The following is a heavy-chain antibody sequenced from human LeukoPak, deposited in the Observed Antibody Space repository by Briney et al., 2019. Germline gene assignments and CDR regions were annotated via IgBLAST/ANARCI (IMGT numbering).Heavy chain of an antibody. CDR1: GYTFTSYG. Sequence: WASVKVSCKASGYTFTSYGISWVRQAPGQGLEWMGWISAYNGNTNYAQKLQGRVTMTTDTSTSTAYMELRSLRSDDTAVYYCARGLLWFGELSGRSNWFDPWGQGTLVTVSS. D-gene: IGHD3-10*01. J-gene: IGHJ5*02. CDR3: ARGLLWFGELSGRSNWFDP. CDR2: ISAYNGNT. V-gene: IGHV1-18*01.